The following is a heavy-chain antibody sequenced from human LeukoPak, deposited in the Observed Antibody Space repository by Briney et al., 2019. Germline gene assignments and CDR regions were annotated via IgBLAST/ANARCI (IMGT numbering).Heavy chain of an antibody. D-gene: IGHD1-7*01. CDR1: GGSISSYY. Sequence: SETLSLTCTVSGGSISSYYWSWIRQPPGKGLEWIGYIYYSGSTNYKPSLKSRVTISVDTSKNQFSLKLSSVTAVDTAVYYCARGQEPELLLNFDYRGQGTLVTVSS. CDR3: ARGQEPELLLNFDY. J-gene: IGHJ4*02. CDR2: IYYSGST. V-gene: IGHV4-59*01.